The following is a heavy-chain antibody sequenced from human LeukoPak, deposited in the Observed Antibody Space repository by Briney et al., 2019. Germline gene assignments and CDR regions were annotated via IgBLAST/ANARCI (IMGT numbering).Heavy chain of an antibody. Sequence: SQTLSLTCTVSGGSISSGGYYWSWIRQPPGKGLEWIGYIYHSGSTYYNPSLKSRVTISVDRSKNQFSLKLSSVTAADTAVYYCARDRIAAATGNWYGMDVWGQGTTVTVSS. CDR1: GGSISSGGYY. J-gene: IGHJ6*02. V-gene: IGHV4-30-2*01. CDR2: IYHSGST. CDR3: ARDRIAAATGNWYGMDV. D-gene: IGHD6-13*01.